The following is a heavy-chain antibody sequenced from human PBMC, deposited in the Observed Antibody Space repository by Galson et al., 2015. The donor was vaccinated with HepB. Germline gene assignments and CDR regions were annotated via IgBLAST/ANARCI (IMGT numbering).Heavy chain of an antibody. CDR3: ARDYSSGWYWFDP. V-gene: IGHV1-69*13. CDR2: IIPIFGTA. D-gene: IGHD6-19*01. Sequence: SVKVSCKASGGTFSSYAISWVRQAPGQGLEWMGGIIPIFGTANYAQKFQGRVTITADESTSTAYMELSSLRSEDTAVYYCARDYSSGWYWFDPWGQGTLVTVSS. CDR1: GGTFSSYA. J-gene: IGHJ5*02.